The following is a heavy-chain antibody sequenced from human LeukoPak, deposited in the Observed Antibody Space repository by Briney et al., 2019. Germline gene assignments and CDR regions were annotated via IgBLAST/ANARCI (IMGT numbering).Heavy chain of an antibody. CDR1: GGSISSGGYS. CDR3: ARGNDYGDYGNWFDP. CDR2: VYHSGST. D-gene: IGHD4-17*01. Sequence: PSETLSLTCAVSGGSISSGGYSWSWSRQPPGKGLEWIGYVYHSGSTYYNPSLKSRVTISVDRSKNQFSLKLSSVTAADTAVYYSARGNDYGDYGNWFDPWGQGTLVTVSS. J-gene: IGHJ5*02. V-gene: IGHV4-30-2*01.